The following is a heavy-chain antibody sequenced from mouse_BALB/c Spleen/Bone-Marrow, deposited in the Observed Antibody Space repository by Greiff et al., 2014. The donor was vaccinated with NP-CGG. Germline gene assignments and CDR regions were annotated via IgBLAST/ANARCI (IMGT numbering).Heavy chain of an antibody. CDR1: GFNIKDTY. CDR2: IDPANGNI. Sequence: EVKLVESGAELVKPGASVKLSCTASGFNIKDTYMHWGKQRPEQGLEWIGRIDPANGNIKYDPKFQGKATITADTSSNTAYLQLSSLTSEDTAVYYCAPYYYGRWFANWGQGTLVTVSA. J-gene: IGHJ3*01. CDR3: APYYYGRWFAN. V-gene: IGHV14-3*02. D-gene: IGHD1-1*01.